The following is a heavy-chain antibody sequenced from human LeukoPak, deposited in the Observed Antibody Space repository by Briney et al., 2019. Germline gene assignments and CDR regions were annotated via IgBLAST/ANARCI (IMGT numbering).Heavy chain of an antibody. CDR1: GGSISSSSYY. J-gene: IGHJ4*02. V-gene: IGHV4-39*07. CDR2: IYYSGST. Sequence: SETLSLTCTVSGGSISSSSYYWGWIRQPPGKGLEWIGSIYYSGSTYYNPSLKSRVTISVDTSKNQFSLKLSSVTAADTAVYYCARLHVYSGSSIYYIFDSWGQGTLVTVSS. D-gene: IGHD3-10*02. CDR3: ARLHVYSGSSIYYIFDS.